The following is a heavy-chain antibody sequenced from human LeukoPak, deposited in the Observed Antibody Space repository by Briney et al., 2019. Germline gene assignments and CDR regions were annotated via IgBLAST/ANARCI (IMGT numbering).Heavy chain of an antibody. CDR3: ARDYYYDSSGYYYVAWYYYYMDV. CDR2: ISSSSSTI. V-gene: IGHV3-48*01. CDR1: GFTFSSYG. D-gene: IGHD3-22*01. Sequence: GGSLRLSCAASGFTFSSYGMTWVRQAPGKGLEWVSYISSSSSTIYYADSVKGRFTISRDNAKNSLYLQLNCLRAEDTAVYYCARDYYYDSSGYYYVAWYYYYMDVWGKGTTVTVSS. J-gene: IGHJ6*03.